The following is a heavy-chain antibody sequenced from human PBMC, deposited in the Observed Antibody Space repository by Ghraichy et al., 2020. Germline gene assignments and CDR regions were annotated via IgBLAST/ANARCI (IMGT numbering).Heavy chain of an antibody. D-gene: IGHD3-9*01. Sequence: SETLSLTCAVSGGSISSSNWWSWVRQPPGKGLEWIGEIYHSGSTNYNPSLKSRVTISVDKSKNQFSLKLSSVTAADTAVYYCARERYDILASRHFDYWGQGTLVTVSS. CDR1: GGSISSSNW. V-gene: IGHV4-4*02. J-gene: IGHJ4*02. CDR3: ARERYDILASRHFDY. CDR2: IYHSGST.